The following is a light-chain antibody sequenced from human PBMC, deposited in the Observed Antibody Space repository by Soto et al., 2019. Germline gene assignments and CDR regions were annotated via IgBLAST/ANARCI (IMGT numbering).Light chain of an antibody. CDR2: AAS. V-gene: IGKV1-9*01. CDR1: QGISSY. CDR3: LQDHDDSWT. Sequence: DIQFTQSPSFLSASVGASVTITSRASQGISSYLAWYQQKPGKAPTXLIYAASNLPSGVPSRFRGSRSGTEFTLTVSSRQPEDFATYYCLQDHDDSWTFGQGTKVDIK. J-gene: IGKJ1*01.